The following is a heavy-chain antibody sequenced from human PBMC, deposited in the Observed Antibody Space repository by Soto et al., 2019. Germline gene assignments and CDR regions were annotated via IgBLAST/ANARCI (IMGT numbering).Heavy chain of an antibody. V-gene: IGHV3-21*01. CDR3: ARAPLGEYDFWSGYLAFYYYGIDC. CDR1: GLTLSSYS. D-gene: IGHD3-3*01. Sequence: GRSLRLSCAASGLTLSSYSMNWVRQAPGKGLEWVSSISRSSSYIYYADSVKGRFTISRDNAKNALYLQMNSLRAEDTAVYYWARAPLGEYDFWSGYLAFYYYGIDCWGQGTTVTVSS. CDR2: ISRSSSYI. J-gene: IGHJ6*02.